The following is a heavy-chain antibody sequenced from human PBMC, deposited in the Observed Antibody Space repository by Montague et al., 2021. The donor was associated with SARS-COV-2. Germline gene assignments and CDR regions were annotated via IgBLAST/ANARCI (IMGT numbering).Heavy chain of an antibody. Sequence: SETLSLACAVSGDSMSSNNWWTWVRQSPGKGLEWIGEIHHIVGTNYNPSLKSRVSISVNKSRNQFYLHLNSVTAADTAFYYCAAVFGGCSATSCHLDNWGRGTLVTVSS. V-gene: IGHV4-4*02. CDR1: GDSMSSNNW. J-gene: IGHJ4*02. CDR3: AAVFGGCSATSCHLDN. CDR2: IHHIVGT. D-gene: IGHD2-2*01.